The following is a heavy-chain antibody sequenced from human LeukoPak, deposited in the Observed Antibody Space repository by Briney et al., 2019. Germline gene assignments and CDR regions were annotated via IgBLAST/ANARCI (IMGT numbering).Heavy chain of an antibody. Sequence: PGGSLRLSCAASGFTFSSYAMHWVRQAPGKGLEWVAVISYDGSNKYYADSVKGRFTISRDNSKNTLYLQMNSLRAEDTAVYYCAKVKDSSGYEAGDYWGQGTLVTVSS. CDR3: AKVKDSSGYEAGDY. J-gene: IGHJ4*02. V-gene: IGHV3-30*04. CDR2: ISYDGSNK. CDR1: GFTFSSYA. D-gene: IGHD3-22*01.